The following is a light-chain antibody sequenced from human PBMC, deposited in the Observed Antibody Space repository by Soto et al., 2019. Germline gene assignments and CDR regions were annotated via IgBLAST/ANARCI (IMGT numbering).Light chain of an antibody. V-gene: IGLV2-14*03. CDR1: SSDVGGYDF. J-gene: IGLJ1*01. Sequence: QSVLTQPASVSGSPGQSITISCTGTSSDVGGYDFVSWYQHHPGKAPRLMIYDVSHRPSGVSDRFSGSKSGTSASLAITGLQAEDEADYYCQSYDSSLSGYVFGTGTKLTVL. CDR2: DVS. CDR3: QSYDSSLSGYV.